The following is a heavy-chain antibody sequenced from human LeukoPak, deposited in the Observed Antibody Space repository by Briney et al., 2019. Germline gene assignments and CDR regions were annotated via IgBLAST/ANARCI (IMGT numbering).Heavy chain of an antibody. CDR2: ISSSSSYI. Sequence: GGSLRLSCAASGFTFSSYAMSWVRQAPGKGLEWVSSISSSSSYIYYADSVKGRFTISRDNAKNSLYLQMNSLRAEDTAVYYCARALEAAAGTYNDAFDIWGQGKMVTVSS. D-gene: IGHD6-13*01. CDR1: GFTFSSYA. V-gene: IGHV3-21*01. J-gene: IGHJ3*02. CDR3: ARALEAAAGTYNDAFDI.